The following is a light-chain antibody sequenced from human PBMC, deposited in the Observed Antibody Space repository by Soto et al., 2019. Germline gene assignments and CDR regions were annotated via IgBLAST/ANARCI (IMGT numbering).Light chain of an antibody. J-gene: IGLJ1*01. CDR2: EVS. Sequence: QSALPQPASVSGSPGQSITISCTGTSSDVGGYNYVSWYQQHPGKDPKLMIYEVSNRPSGVSNRFSGSKSGNTATLTISGLQAEDEADYYCSSYTSTTTRVFGTGTKVTVL. CDR3: SSYTSTTTRV. CDR1: SSDVGGYNY. V-gene: IGLV2-14*03.